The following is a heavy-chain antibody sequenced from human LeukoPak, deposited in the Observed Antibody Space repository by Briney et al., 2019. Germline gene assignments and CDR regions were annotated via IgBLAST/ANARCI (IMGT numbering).Heavy chain of an antibody. V-gene: IGHV1-2*02. CDR1: EYXFSVYH. Sequence: ASVKVACKASEYXFSVYHIHWVRQAPGQGLEWMAWINPDSGDTNYAQKFQGRVTMTRDTSISTAYMEVSSLRSDDTAVYYCALILGGSWAFDYWGQGTLVTVSS. J-gene: IGHJ4*02. D-gene: IGHD6-13*01. CDR3: ALILGGSWAFDY. CDR2: INPDSGDT.